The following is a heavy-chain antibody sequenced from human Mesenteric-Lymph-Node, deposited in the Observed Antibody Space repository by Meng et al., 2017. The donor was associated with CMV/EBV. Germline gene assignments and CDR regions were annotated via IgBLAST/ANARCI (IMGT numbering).Heavy chain of an antibody. Sequence: SGGSISSSNWWSWVRQPPGKGLGWIGEIYHSGSTNYNPSLKSRVTISVDKSKNQFSLKLSSVTAADTAVYYCASFSGTTSSTYYFDYWGQGTLVTVSS. D-gene: IGHD1-7*01. CDR1: GGSISSSNW. V-gene: IGHV4-4*02. J-gene: IGHJ4*02. CDR3: ASFSGTTSSTYYFDY. CDR2: IYHSGST.